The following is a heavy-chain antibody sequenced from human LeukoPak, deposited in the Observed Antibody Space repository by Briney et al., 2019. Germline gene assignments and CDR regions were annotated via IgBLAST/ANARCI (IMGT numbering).Heavy chain of an antibody. V-gene: IGHV3-74*01. CDR1: GFTFSSYW. CDR3: ARDAAQLRYFDWLLYGSYFDY. CDR2: INSDGSST. D-gene: IGHD3-9*01. J-gene: IGHJ4*02. Sequence: PGGSLRLSCAASGFTFSSYWMHWVRQVPGKGLVWVSRINSDGSSTSYSDSVKGRFTISRDNAKNTLYVQMNSLRAEDTAAYYCARDAAQLRYFDWLLYGSYFDYWGQGTLVTVSS.